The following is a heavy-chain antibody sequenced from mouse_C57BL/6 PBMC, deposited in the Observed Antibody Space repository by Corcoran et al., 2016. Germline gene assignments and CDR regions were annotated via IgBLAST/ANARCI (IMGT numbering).Heavy chain of an antibody. CDR2: IYWDDDK. D-gene: IGHD1-1*01. CDR3: ARSRLLRDWYFDV. V-gene: IGHV8-12*01. J-gene: IGHJ1*03. CDR1: GFSLSTSGMG. Sequence: QVTLKESGPGILQSSQTLSLTCSFSGFSLSTSGMGVSWIRQPSGKVLEWLAHIYWDDDKRYNPSLKSRLTISKDTSRNQVFLKITSVDTADTATSYCARSRLLRDWYFDVWGTGTTVTVSS.